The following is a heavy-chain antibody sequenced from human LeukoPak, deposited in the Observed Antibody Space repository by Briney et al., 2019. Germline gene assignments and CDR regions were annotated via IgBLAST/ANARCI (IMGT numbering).Heavy chain of an antibody. J-gene: IGHJ4*02. CDR1: GYSFTSYW. D-gene: IGHD3-16*01. V-gene: IGHV5-51*01. CDR3: ARGLFETYYFDS. CDR2: IYPGDSDT. Sequence: GESLKISCKGSGYSFTSYWIGWVREMRGKGLEWMGIIYPGDSDTRYSPSFQGQVTISADKSISIAYLQWSSLKASATAMYYCARGLFETYYFDSWGQGTLVTVSS.